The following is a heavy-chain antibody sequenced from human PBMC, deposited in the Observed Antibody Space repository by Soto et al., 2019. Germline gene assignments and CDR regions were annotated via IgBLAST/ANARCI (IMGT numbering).Heavy chain of an antibody. V-gene: IGHV3-30*03. CDR3: AFFCRAQDSRRAPGLVSAFLLNRSSDL. Sequence: KRLEWVAVISYDGSNKYYADSVKGRFTISRDNSKNTLYLQMNSLRAEDTAVYFFAFFCRAQDSRRAPGLVSAFLLNRSSDL. J-gene: IGHJ2*01. CDR2: ISYDGSNK. D-gene: IGHD2-15*01.